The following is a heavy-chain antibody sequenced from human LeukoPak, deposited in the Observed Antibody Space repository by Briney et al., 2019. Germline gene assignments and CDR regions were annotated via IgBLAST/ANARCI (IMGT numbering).Heavy chain of an antibody. J-gene: IGHJ6*02. V-gene: IGHV1-2*02. D-gene: IGHD5-18*01. Sequence: ASVKVSFKASGYTFTGYYMHWVRQAPGQGLEWMGWINPNSGGTNYAQKFQGRVTMTRDTSISTAYMELSRLRSDDTAVYYCARGGQLWGDYYGMDVWGQGTTVTVSS. CDR1: GYTFTGYY. CDR2: INPNSGGT. CDR3: ARGGQLWGDYYGMDV.